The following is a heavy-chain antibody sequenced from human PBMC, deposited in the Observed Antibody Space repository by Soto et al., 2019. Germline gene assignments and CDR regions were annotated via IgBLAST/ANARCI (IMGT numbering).Heavy chain of an antibody. Sequence: ASVKVSCKASGYTFTGYYMHWVRQAPGQGLEWMGWINPNSGGTNYAQKFQGRVIMTRDTSISTAYMELSRLRSDDTAVYYCASSHCRDYESSGYYYFDYWGQGTLVTVYS. V-gene: IGHV1-2*02. J-gene: IGHJ4*02. CDR3: ASSHCRDYESSGYYYFDY. D-gene: IGHD3-22*01. CDR2: INPNSGGT. CDR1: GYTFTGYY.